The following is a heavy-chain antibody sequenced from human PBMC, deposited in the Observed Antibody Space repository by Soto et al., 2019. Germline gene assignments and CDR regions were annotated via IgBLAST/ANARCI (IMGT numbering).Heavy chain of an antibody. V-gene: IGHV4-39*01. Sequence: PSDTLYLTCTVSGGSISSSSYYWGWIRQPPGKGLEWIGSIYYSGSTYYNPSLKSRVTISVDTSKNQFSLKLSSVTAADTAVYYCARHVEDTAMVTNDYWGQGTLVTVS. CDR2: IYYSGST. CDR1: GGSISSSSYY. D-gene: IGHD5-18*01. J-gene: IGHJ4*02. CDR3: ARHVEDTAMVTNDY.